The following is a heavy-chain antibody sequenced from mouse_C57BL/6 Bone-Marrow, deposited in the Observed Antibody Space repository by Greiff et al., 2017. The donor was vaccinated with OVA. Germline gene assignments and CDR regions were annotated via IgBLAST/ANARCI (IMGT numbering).Heavy chain of an antibody. CDR2: IYPRSGNT. CDR3: ARSADLGAWFAY. D-gene: IGHD4-1*01. J-gene: IGHJ3*01. V-gene: IGHV1-81*01. Sequence: QVQLKQSGAELARPGASVKLSCKASGYTFTSYGISWVKQRTGQGLEWIGEIYPRSGNTYYNEKFKGKATLTADKSSSTAYMELRSLTSEDSAVYFCARSADLGAWFAYWGQGTLVTVSA. CDR1: GYTFTSYG.